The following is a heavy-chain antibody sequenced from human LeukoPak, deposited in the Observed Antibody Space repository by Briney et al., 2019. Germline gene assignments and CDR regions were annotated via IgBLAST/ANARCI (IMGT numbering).Heavy chain of an antibody. CDR1: GGTFSSYA. J-gene: IGHJ4*02. D-gene: IGHD6-19*01. Sequence: GASVKVSCKASGGTFSSYAISWVRQAPGQGLEWMGGIIPIFGTANYAQKFQGRVTITADESTSTAYMELSSLRSEDTAVYYCAREGYSSGWYGGFFDYWGQGTLVTVSS. CDR2: IIPIFGTA. V-gene: IGHV1-69*13. CDR3: AREGYSSGWYGGFFDY.